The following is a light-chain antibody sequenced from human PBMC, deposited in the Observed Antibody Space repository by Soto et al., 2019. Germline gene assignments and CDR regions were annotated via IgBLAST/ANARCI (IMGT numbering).Light chain of an antibody. CDR3: QQRRRWPPLA. V-gene: IGKV3-11*01. J-gene: IGKJ4*01. Sequence: EIVLTQSPATLSLSPGERATLSCRASQSVSTYVAWYEQKSSQAPSLRLHLPSHWATGIAARLSGSVSGTDLTLTISSREPEDFAFYYCQQRRRWPPLAFGGGTEIEIK. CDR2: LPS. CDR1: QSVSTY.